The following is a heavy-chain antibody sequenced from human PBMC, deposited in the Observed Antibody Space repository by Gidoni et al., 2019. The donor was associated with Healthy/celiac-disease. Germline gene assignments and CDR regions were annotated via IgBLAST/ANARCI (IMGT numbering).Heavy chain of an antibody. Sequence: QVQLVQSGAEVKKPGSSVRVSCKASGDTFSSYAIRWVRQAPGQGLEWMGGIIPIFGTANYAQKVQGRVTITADKSTSTAYMELSSLRSEDTAVYYCARDAAAGTGGLMDVWGKGTTVTVSS. V-gene: IGHV1-69*06. CDR2: IIPIFGTA. J-gene: IGHJ6*04. CDR1: GDTFSSYA. CDR3: ARDAAAGTGGLMDV. D-gene: IGHD6-13*01.